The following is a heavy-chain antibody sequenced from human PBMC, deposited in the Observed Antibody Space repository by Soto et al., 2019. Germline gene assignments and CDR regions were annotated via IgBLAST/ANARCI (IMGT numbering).Heavy chain of an antibody. CDR3: ARQKQVVAATGYYYYGMDV. CDR2: IYPGDSDT. J-gene: IGHJ6*02. CDR1: GYSFTSYW. D-gene: IGHD2-15*01. V-gene: IGHV5-51*01. Sequence: GESLKISCQGSGYSFTSYWIGWVRQMPGKGLEWMGIIYPGDSDTRYSPSFQGQVTISADKSISTAYLQWSSLKASDTAMYYCARQKQVVAATGYYYYGMDVWGQGTTVTVSS.